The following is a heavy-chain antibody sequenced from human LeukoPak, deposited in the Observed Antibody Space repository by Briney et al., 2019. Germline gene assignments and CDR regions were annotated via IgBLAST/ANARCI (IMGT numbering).Heavy chain of an antibody. J-gene: IGHJ4*02. D-gene: IGHD1-1*01. Sequence: PSETLSLTCAVYGGSFSGYYWSWIRQPPGKGLEWIGEINHSGSTNYNPSLKSRVTISVDTSKNRFSLKLSSVTAADTAVYYCARGLSNWNELDYWGQGTLVTVSS. CDR1: GGSFSGYY. V-gene: IGHV4-34*01. CDR3: ARGLSNWNELDY. CDR2: INHSGST.